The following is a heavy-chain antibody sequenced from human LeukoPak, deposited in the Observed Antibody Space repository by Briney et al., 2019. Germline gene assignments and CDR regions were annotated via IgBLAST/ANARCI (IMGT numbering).Heavy chain of an antibody. V-gene: IGHV3-7*01. J-gene: IGHJ4*02. CDR2: IKQDGSEK. CDR1: GFTFRNDW. Sequence: GVSLRLSCAVFGFTFRNDWMSWVRQAPGKGLEWVAMIKQDGSEKYYVDSVRGRFTISRDDAKNSLYLQMSSLRAEDTALYYCASLDAALLNTAYWGQGTLVTVSS. CDR3: ASLDAALLNTAY. D-gene: IGHD5-18*01.